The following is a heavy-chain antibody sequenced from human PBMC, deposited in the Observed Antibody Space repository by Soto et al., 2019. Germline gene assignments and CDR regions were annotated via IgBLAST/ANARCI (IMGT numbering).Heavy chain of an antibody. CDR1: GNTFTSYG. Sequence: ASVKVSCKASGNTFTSYGISWVRQAPGQGLEWMGWISAYNGNTNYAQKLQGRVTMTTDTSTSTAYMELRSLRSDDTAVYYCARDLPIRFFEWFRDEPDAFDFWGKGTMVTGSS. CDR2: ISAYNGNT. V-gene: IGHV1-18*01. J-gene: IGHJ3*01. D-gene: IGHD3-3*01. CDR3: ARDLPIRFFEWFRDEPDAFDF.